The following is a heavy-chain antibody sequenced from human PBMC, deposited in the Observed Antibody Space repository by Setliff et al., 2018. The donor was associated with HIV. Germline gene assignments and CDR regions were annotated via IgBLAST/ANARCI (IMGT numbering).Heavy chain of an antibody. D-gene: IGHD4-17*01. CDR2: LSPSGTT. Sequence: SETLSLTCTVYGGSFSNYYTNWIRQPPGKGLEWIGELSPSGTTRSNPSLQSRVTISLDTSNNQLSLKLTSATAADTAMYYCASSFVTTVTNQDYWGQGTPVTVSS. CDR3: ASSFVTTVTNQDY. J-gene: IGHJ4*02. V-gene: IGHV4-34*01. CDR1: GGSFSNYY.